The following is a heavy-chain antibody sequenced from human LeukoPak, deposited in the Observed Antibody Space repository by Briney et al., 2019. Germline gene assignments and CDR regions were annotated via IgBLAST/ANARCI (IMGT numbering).Heavy chain of an antibody. J-gene: IGHJ5*02. CDR1: GFSFTSYW. Sequence: GGSLRLSCAASGFSFTSYWMSWVRQAPGKGLEWVANIKQDGSEKDYVDSVKGRFTISRDNPKNSLYLQMNSLKTEDTAVYYCTRYWIWSGTEMFDPWGQGTLVTVSS. CDR2: IKQDGSEK. V-gene: IGHV3-7*03. CDR3: TRYWIWSGTEMFDP. D-gene: IGHD3-3*01.